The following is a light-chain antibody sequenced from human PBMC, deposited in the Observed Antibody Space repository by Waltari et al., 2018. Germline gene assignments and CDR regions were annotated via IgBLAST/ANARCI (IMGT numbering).Light chain of an antibody. CDR2: EVS. CDR1: SSDVGGYHY. J-gene: IGLJ2*01. CDR3: CSYAGSYTFVV. Sequence: QSALTQPRSVSGSPGQSVTISCTGTSSDVGGYHYVSWYQQHPGQAPKLMIYEVSKRPSGFPARFSGSKSGNTASLTISGLQAEDEADYYCCSYAGSYTFVVFGGGTKLTVL. V-gene: IGLV2-11*01.